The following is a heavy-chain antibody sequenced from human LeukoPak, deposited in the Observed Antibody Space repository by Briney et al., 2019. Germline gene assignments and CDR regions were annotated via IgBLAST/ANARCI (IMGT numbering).Heavy chain of an antibody. Sequence: SETLSLTCAVSGYSISSGYYWGWIRQPPGKGLEWIGSIYHSGSTYYNPSLKSRVTISVVTSKNQFSLKLSSVTAADTAVYYCARGELTTVTTGAFDIWGQGTMVTVSS. CDR3: ARGELTTVTTGAFDI. CDR2: IYHSGST. D-gene: IGHD4-17*01. CDR1: GYSISSGYY. J-gene: IGHJ3*02. V-gene: IGHV4-38-2*01.